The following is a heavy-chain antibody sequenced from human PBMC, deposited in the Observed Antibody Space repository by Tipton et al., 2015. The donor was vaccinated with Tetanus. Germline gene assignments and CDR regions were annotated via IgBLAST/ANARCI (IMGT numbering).Heavy chain of an antibody. J-gene: IGHJ4*02. CDR3: ASSTVTR. Sequence: SLRLSCAASEFSFSLCNMHWVRRVPGKGLEWVSYISTTSNTIYYADSVKGRFTISRDNGNNLLYLQMSRLRREDTAVYYCASSTVTRWGPGTLVTVSS. D-gene: IGHD4-17*01. CDR1: EFSFSLCN. V-gene: IGHV3-48*01. CDR2: ISTTSNTI.